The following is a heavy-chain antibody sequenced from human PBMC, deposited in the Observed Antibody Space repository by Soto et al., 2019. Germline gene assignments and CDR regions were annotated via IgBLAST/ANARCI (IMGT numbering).Heavy chain of an antibody. V-gene: IGHV3-23*01. J-gene: IGHJ4*02. Sequence: GGSLRLSCAASGFTFSSYAMSWVRQAPGKGLEWVSATSGSGGSTYYADSVKGRFTISRDNSKNTLYLQMNSLRAEDTAVYYCAKDPDYDFWSGYFFDYWGQGTLVTVSS. CDR1: GFTFSSYA. D-gene: IGHD3-3*01. CDR3: AKDPDYDFWSGYFFDY. CDR2: TSGSGGST.